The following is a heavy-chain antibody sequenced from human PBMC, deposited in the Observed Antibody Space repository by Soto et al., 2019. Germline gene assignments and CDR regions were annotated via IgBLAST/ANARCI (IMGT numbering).Heavy chain of an antibody. Sequence: GGSLRLSCAASGFTFSSYGMHWVRQAPGKGLEWVAVIWYDGSNKYYADSVKGRFTISRDNSKNTLYLQMNSLRAEDTAVYYCARDHGDCSGGSCYSHYMDVWGKGTTVTVSS. V-gene: IGHV3-33*01. CDR3: ARDHGDCSGGSCYSHYMDV. CDR1: GFTFSSYG. J-gene: IGHJ6*03. CDR2: IWYDGSNK. D-gene: IGHD2-15*01.